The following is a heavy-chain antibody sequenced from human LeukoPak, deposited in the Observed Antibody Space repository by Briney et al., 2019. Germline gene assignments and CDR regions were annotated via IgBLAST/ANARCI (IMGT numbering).Heavy chain of an antibody. Sequence: PGGSLRLSCAASGFTFSSYSMNWVRQAPGKGLEWVSSISSSSSYIYYADSVKGRFTISRDNAKNSLYLQMNSLRAEDTAVYYCAREKSSSTSCFDYWGQGTLVTVSS. CDR3: AREKSSSTSCFDY. D-gene: IGHD2-2*01. J-gene: IGHJ4*02. CDR2: ISSSSSYI. CDR1: GFTFSSYS. V-gene: IGHV3-21*01.